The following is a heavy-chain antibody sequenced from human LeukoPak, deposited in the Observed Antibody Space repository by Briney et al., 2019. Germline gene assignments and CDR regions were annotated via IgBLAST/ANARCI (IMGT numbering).Heavy chain of an antibody. Sequence: PSETLSLTCTVSGGSISSGDYYWSWIRQPPGKGLEWIGNIYYSGSTYYNPSLKSRVTISVDTSKNQFSLKLSSVTAADTAVYYCARAKIHGGNSVAADFDYWGQGTLVTVSS. CDR3: ARAKIHGGNSVAADFDY. CDR1: GGSISSGDYY. D-gene: IGHD4-23*01. CDR2: IYYSGST. J-gene: IGHJ4*02. V-gene: IGHV4-30-4*01.